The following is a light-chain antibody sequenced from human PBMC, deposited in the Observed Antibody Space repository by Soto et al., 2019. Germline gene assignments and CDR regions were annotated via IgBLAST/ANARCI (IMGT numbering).Light chain of an antibody. CDR1: QNVANY. CDR3: QQRSNWPIT. CDR2: DAS. V-gene: IGKV3-11*01. J-gene: IGKJ5*01. Sequence: EIVLTQSPGTLSLSPGERATLSCRASQNVANYLDWYQQKPGQAPRLLIYDASNRATGIPARFSGSGSGTDFTLTISSLEPEDFAVYYCQQRSNWPITFGQGTRLEI.